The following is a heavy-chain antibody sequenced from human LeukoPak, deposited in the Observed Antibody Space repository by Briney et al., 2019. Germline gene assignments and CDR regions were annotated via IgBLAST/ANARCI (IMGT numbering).Heavy chain of an antibody. CDR2: ISYSGDT. Sequence: PSEALSLTCTVSGGSISSYYWSWIRQPPGKGLEWIGSISYSGDTHYNPSLKSRVTLSVDTSKSQFSLNLSSLTAADTAVFYCARQPHYYDTSAYYPSHFDYWGLGTLVTVAS. D-gene: IGHD3-22*01. CDR1: GGSISSYY. V-gene: IGHV4-59*04. CDR3: ARQPHYYDTSAYYPSHFDY. J-gene: IGHJ4*02.